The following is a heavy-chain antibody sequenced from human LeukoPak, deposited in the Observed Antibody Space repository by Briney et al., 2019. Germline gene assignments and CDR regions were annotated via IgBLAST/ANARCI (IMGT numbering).Heavy chain of an antibody. CDR1: GFTVGSYY. Sequence: GGSLRLSCAASGFTVGSYYMNWVRQAPGKGLQWVSILYSDGATYYADSVKGRFTISRDNAKNSLYLQMNSLRAEDTAVYYCARGVGGADYWGQGTLVTVSS. J-gene: IGHJ4*02. CDR2: LYSDGAT. CDR3: ARGVGGADY. D-gene: IGHD2-21*01. V-gene: IGHV3-66*01.